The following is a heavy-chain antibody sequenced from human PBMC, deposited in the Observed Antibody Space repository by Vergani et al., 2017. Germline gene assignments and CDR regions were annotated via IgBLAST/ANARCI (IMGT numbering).Heavy chain of an antibody. CDR2: INHSGST. D-gene: IGHD2-8*01. CDR3: ARWTPGVVLKGPYYYGMDV. J-gene: IGHJ6*02. CDR1: GGYFSGYY. Sequence: QVQLQQWGAGLLKPSETLSLTCAVCGGYFSGYYWSWIRQPPGEGLEWIGEINHSGSTNYNPSLKSRVTISVDTYKNQFSLKLSSVTAADTAVYYCARWTPGVVLKGPYYYGMDVWGQGTTVTVAS. V-gene: IGHV4-34*01.